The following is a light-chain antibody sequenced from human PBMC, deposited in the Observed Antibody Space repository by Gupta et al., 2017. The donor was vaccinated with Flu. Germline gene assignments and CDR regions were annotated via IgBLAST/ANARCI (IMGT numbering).Light chain of an antibody. CDR3: SAWDSSLSAQV. CDR1: SNNVGNQG. J-gene: IGLJ3*02. CDR2: RNN. V-gene: IGLV10-54*04. Sequence: NATLTCTGNSNNVGNQGAAWLQQHQGHPPKLLSYRNNNRPSGISERFSASRSGNTASLTITGLQPEDVADYYCSAWDSSLSAQVFGGGTKLTVL.